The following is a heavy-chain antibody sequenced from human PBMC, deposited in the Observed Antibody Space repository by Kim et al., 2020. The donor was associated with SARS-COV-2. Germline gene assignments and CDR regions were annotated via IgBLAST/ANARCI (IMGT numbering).Heavy chain of an antibody. D-gene: IGHD1-7*01. V-gene: IGHV4-61*02. CDR2: IYTSGST. J-gene: IGHJ6*02. CDR1: GGSINSASYY. Sequence: SETLSLTCTVSGGSINSASYYWSWIRQPAGKGLEWIGRIYTSGSTNYNPSLKSRVTISVDTSKNQFSLKLSSVTAADTAVYYCARQGGLELFYYYYAMDVWGQGTTVTVSS. CDR3: ARQGGLELFYYYYAMDV.